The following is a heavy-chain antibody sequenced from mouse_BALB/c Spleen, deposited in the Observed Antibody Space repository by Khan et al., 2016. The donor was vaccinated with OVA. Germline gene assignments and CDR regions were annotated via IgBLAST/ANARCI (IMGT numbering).Heavy chain of an antibody. CDR3: AREIYYDDAYYYAMDY. D-gene: IGHD2-4*01. Sequence: QVQLKQSGPGLVAPSQSLSITCTVSGFSLTGYGVNWVRQPPGKGLEWLGMLWGDGSTDYNSALKSRLSISKDNSKSQVFLKMNSLHTDDTARYYCAREIYYDDAYYYAMDYWGQGTSVTVSS. J-gene: IGHJ4*01. V-gene: IGHV2-6-7*01. CDR2: LWGDGST. CDR1: GFSLTGYG.